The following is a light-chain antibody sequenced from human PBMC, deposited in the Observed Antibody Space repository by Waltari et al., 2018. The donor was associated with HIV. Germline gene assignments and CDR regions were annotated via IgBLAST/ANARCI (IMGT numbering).Light chain of an antibody. CDR3: QHYGSSPRYT. CDR1: QNITSNY. V-gene: IGKV3-20*01. CDR2: GAS. Sequence: EVDLTQAPDTLSLSPGERATLSCRASQNITSNYLAWYQQRLGQAPRLLIYGASSSATGIPERFAGSGSGTDFTLTISRLEPEDFAMYYCQHYGSSPRYTFGQGTNLEIK. J-gene: IGKJ2*01.